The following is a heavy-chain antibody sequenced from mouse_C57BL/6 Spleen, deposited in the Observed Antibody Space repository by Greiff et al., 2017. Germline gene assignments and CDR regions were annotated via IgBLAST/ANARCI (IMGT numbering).Heavy chain of an antibody. CDR1: GFTFSDYG. D-gene: IGHD2-2*01. CDR3: ARNYDGNDGWFAY. Sequence: EVQGVESGGGLVKPGGSLKLSCAASGFTFSDYGMHWVRQAPEKGLEWVAYISSGSSTTYYADTVKGRFTITRDNAKNTLFLQMNSLTSEDTAMYYCARNYDGNDGWFAYWGQGTLVTVSA. CDR2: ISSGSSTT. J-gene: IGHJ3*01. V-gene: IGHV5-17*01.